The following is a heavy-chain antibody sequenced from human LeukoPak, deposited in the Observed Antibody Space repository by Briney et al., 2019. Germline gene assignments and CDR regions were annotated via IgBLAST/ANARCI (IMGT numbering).Heavy chain of an antibody. J-gene: IGHJ4*02. CDR3: ARNASDSGTSYFDY. V-gene: IGHV4-39*01. CDR1: GGSISSSTYY. CDR2: IYYSGST. Sequence: KPSETLSLTCTVSGGSISSSTYYWGWIRQPLGKGLEWIGSIYYSGSTSYNPSLKSRVTISVDTSKNQFSLKLDSVTAADTAVYYCARNASDSGTSYFDYWGQGTLVTVSS. D-gene: IGHD1-26*01.